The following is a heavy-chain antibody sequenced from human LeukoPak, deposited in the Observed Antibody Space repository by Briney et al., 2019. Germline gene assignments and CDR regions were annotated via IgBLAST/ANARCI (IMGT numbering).Heavy chain of an antibody. J-gene: IGHJ4*02. D-gene: IGHD6-6*01. CDR3: ARGQSIAARPLDY. Sequence: GGSLRLSCAASGFTFSSYSMNWVRQAPGKGLEWVSSISSSSSYIYYADSVKGRFTISRDNSKNTLYLQMNSLRAEDTAVYYCARGQSIAARPLDYWGQGTLVTVSS. CDR2: ISSSSSYI. V-gene: IGHV3-21*01. CDR1: GFTFSSYS.